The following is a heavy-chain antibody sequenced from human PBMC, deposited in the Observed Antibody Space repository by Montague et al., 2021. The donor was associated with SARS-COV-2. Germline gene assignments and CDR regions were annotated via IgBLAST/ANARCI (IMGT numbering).Heavy chain of an antibody. Sequence: SETLSLTCSVSGGSIGGHYWGGIRQPPGKELDWIGNFDHGGDTKYNPSLKSRATISVDTSKNQFALRLHSVTAADTAVYYCAREFRIELWQTNWYFGLWGRGTLVTVSS. D-gene: IGHD3-16*01. CDR3: AREFRIELWQTNWYFGL. V-gene: IGHV4-59*11. CDR1: GGSIGGHY. CDR2: FDHGGDT. J-gene: IGHJ2*01.